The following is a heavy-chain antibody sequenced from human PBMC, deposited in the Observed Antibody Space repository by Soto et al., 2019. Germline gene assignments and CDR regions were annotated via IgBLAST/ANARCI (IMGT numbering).Heavy chain of an antibody. CDR3: AKVLDASMVVNGYLY. CDR2: IGGSGDST. CDR1: GFTFSSYA. V-gene: IGHV3-23*01. Sequence: GGPLRLSCAASGFTFSSYAMSWVRQAPGKGLEWVSAIGGSGDSTYYADSVKGRFTISRDNAKNTLYLQVNSLRAEDTAVYYCAKVLDASMVVNGYLYWGQGTLVTVSS. D-gene: IGHD5-18*01. J-gene: IGHJ4*02.